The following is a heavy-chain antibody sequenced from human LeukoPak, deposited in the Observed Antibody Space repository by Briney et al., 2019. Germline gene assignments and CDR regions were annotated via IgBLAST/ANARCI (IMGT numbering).Heavy chain of an antibody. D-gene: IGHD2-15*01. V-gene: IGHV3-15*01. J-gene: IGHJ5*02. CDR2: IKSKTDGGTT. CDR3: TRGVVVAGFDP. Sequence: TGGSLRLSCAASGFTFSNAWMSWVRQAPGKGLEWVGRIKSKTDGGTTDYAAPVKGRFTISRDDSKNTLYLQMNSLKTEDTAVYYCTRGVVVAGFDPWGQGTLVTVSS. CDR1: GFTFSNAW.